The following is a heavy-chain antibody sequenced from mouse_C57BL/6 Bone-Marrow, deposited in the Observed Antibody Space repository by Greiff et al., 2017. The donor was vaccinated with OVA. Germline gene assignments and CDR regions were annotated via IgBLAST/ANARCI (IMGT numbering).Heavy chain of an antibody. Sequence: VKLMESGPGLVAPSQSLSITCTVSGFSLTSYAISWVRQPPGKGLEWLGVIWTGGGTNYNSALKSRLSISKDNSKSQVFLKMNSLQTDDTARYYCARREDDGYYVFMDYWGQGTSVTVSS. D-gene: IGHD2-3*01. CDR2: IWTGGGT. CDR3: ARREDDGYYVFMDY. CDR1: GFSLTSYA. J-gene: IGHJ4*01. V-gene: IGHV2-9-1*01.